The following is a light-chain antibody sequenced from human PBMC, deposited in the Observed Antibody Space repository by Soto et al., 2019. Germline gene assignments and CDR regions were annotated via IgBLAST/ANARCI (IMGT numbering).Light chain of an antibody. J-gene: IGLJ2*01. CDR3: SSYTSDSPVI. CDR2: EVS. CDR1: SSDVGGYKY. V-gene: IGLV2-14*01. Sequence: QSVLTQPASVSGSPGQSISISCTGSSSDVGGYKYVSWYQQFPAKAPKLIIYEVSNRPSGVSNRFSGSKSGNTASLTISRLQAEDEADYYCSSYTSDSPVIFGGGTKLTVL.